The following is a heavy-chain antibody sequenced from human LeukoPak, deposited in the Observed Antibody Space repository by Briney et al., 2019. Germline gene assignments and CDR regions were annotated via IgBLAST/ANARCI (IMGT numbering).Heavy chain of an antibody. CDR3: ARGDLVTRRFDY. V-gene: IGHV4-4*07. D-gene: IGHD4-23*01. Sequence: SETLSLTCTVSGGSISSYYWSWIRQPAGKGLEWIGRIYTSGSTNYNPSLKSRVTISVDTSKNQFSLKLSSVTAADTAVYYCARGDLVTRRFDYWGQGTLVTVSS. CDR2: IYTSGST. CDR1: GGSISSYY. J-gene: IGHJ4*02.